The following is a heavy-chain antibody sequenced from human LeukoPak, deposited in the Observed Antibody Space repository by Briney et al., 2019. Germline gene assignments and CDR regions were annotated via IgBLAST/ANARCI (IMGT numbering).Heavy chain of an antibody. CDR3: ARYSSSWYVLSL. CDR1: GYSISSGYH. Sequence: SETLSLTCTVSGYSISSGYHWGWTRQPPGKGLEWIASIYHSGSTYYKSSLKSRVAISVDTSKNQFSLKLSSVTAADTAVYFCARYSSSWYVLSLWGQGTLVTVSS. J-gene: IGHJ4*02. D-gene: IGHD6-13*01. V-gene: IGHV4-38-2*02. CDR2: IYHSGST.